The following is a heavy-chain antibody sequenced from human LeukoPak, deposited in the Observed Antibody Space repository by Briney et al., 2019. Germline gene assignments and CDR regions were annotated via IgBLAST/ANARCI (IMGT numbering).Heavy chain of an antibody. V-gene: IGHV3-23*01. J-gene: IGHJ4*02. CDR3: AKDRIYADGLWDFDY. CDR1: GFTFSTYT. D-gene: IGHD3-10*01. CDR2: ILTSGGT. Sequence: GGSLRLSCTASGFTFSTYTMSWVRQAPGEGLKWVSGILTSGGTYYADSVEGRFTISRDNSKNTLYLQMNSLRADDTAVYYCAKDRIYADGLWDFDYWGQGTLVTVSS.